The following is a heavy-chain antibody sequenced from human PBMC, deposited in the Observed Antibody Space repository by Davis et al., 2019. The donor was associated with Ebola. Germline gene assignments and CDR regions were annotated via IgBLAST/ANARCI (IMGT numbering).Heavy chain of an antibody. J-gene: IGHJ5*02. D-gene: IGHD6-13*01. CDR1: GYTFSGYY. V-gene: IGHV1-2*04. CDR3: ARGSRSSWYEWFDP. Sequence: ASVKVSCKASGYTFSGYYMHWVRQAPGQGLEWMGWINPNSGGTKYAQKFQGWVTMTRDTYISTAYMELSRLRSDDTAVYYSARGSRSSWYEWFDPWGQGTLVTVSS. CDR2: INPNSGGT.